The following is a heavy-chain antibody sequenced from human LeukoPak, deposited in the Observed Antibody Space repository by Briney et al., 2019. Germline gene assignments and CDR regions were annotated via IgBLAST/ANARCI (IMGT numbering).Heavy chain of an antibody. V-gene: IGHV4-34*01. CDR2: INHNGST. CDR1: GGSFSGYY. D-gene: IGHD6-6*01. CDR3: ARGRSIAARRGWFDP. J-gene: IGHJ5*02. Sequence: SETLSLTCAVYGGSFSGYYWSWVRQPPGKGLEWIGEINHNGSTNYNPSLKSRVTISVDTSKNQFSLKLSSVTAADTAVYYCARGRSIAARRGWFDPWGQGTLVTVSS.